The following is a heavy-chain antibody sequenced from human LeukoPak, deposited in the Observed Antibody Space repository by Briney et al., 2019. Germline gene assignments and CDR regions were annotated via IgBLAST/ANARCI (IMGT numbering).Heavy chain of an antibody. D-gene: IGHD5-24*01. V-gene: IGHV3-48*04. CDR1: GFTFSTYG. CDR3: ARDGYNYFDF. J-gene: IGHJ4*02. Sequence: PGGSLRLSCTTSGFTFSTYGMHWVRQAPGKGLEWLSYISSNGNTVYYADSVRGRFTVYRDNVKNSLFVEMNSLRVEDTAVYYCARDGYNYFDFWGQGTLVTVSS. CDR2: ISSNGNTV.